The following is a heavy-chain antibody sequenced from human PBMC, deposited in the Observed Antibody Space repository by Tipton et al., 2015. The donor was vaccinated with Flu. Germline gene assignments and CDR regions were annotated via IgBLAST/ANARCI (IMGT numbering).Heavy chain of an antibody. D-gene: IGHD3-10*02. CDR1: GASIRSDRDY. CDR3: ARHTGDSVRGVIDY. Sequence: TLSLTCSVFGASIRSDRDYWAWVRQSPGTGLEWIGSLYYTGTTQKNPSLRGRVSLSVDTSKNQFSLRLSSVTAADPAVYYCARHTGDSVRGVIDYWGQGTLVTVSS. CDR2: LYYTGTT. J-gene: IGHJ4*02. V-gene: IGHV4-39*01.